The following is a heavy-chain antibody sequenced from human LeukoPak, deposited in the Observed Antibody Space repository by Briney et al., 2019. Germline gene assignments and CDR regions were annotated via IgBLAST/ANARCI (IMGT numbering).Heavy chain of an antibody. CDR2: ISPSGSIL. CDR3: ARDLDWGAFDA. CDR1: GFNFRSYW. V-gene: IGHV3-23*01. J-gene: IGHJ5*02. Sequence: GGSLRLSCAASGFNFRSYWMSWVRQAPGKGLEWVSGISPSGSILYYADSVKGRFTISRDNSKNTVSLQMNSLRAEDTALYYCARDLDWGAFDAWGQGTLVTVSS. D-gene: IGHD3-9*01.